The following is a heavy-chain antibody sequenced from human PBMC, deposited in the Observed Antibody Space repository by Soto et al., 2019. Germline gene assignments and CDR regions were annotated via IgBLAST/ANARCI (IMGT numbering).Heavy chain of an antibody. Sequence: PSETLSLTCTVSGACISSDGYYWGWLRQHPGKGLEYIAYMYYSGSTYYNPSLKSRVTMTVDASKNQFSLKLSSVTAADTAVYYGARGLKTVTSRFDLWGRPGLVTVST. CDR2: MYYSGST. V-gene: IGHV4-31*03. D-gene: IGHD4-17*01. J-gene: IGHJ4*03. CDR3: ARGLKTVTSRFDL. CDR1: GACISSDGYY.